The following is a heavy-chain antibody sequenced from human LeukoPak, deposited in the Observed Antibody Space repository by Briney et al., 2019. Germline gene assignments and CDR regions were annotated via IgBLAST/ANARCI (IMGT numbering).Heavy chain of an antibody. J-gene: IGHJ6*02. D-gene: IGHD5-18*01. CDR3: ARADVDTAMAETFDYYFYYGMDV. CDR1: GGSISRGGYY. V-gene: IGHV4-31*03. Sequence: TLSLTCTVSGGSISRGGYYWSWIRQHPGKGLEWIGYIYYSGSTYYNPSLKSRVSMSVDTSKNQFSLKLSSVTAADTAVYYCARADVDTAMAETFDYYFYYGMDVWGQGTTVTVSS. CDR2: IYYSGST.